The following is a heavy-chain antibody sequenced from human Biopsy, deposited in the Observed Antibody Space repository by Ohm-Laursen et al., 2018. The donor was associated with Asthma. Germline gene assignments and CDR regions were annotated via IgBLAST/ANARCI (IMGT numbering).Heavy chain of an antibody. D-gene: IGHD6-19*01. J-gene: IGHJ4*02. CDR2: VYWTGST. CDR3: VRAVRNEQWLAPFDY. CDR1: GGSISSFY. V-gene: IGHV4-59*01. Sequence: GTLSLTCCVYGGSISSFYWRWIRQSPEKGLEWMGYVYWTGSTNYNPSLESRITMSVDTSKNRMFLELTSVTAADTAIYYCVRAVRNEQWLAPFDYWGQGKPVTVSS.